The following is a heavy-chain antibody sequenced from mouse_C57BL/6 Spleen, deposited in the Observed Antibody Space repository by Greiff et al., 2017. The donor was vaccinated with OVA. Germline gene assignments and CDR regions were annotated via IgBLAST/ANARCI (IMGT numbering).Heavy chain of an antibody. CDR3: ARGATVVANYAMDY. J-gene: IGHJ4*01. CDR1: GFTFSDYG. CDR2: ISSGSSTI. V-gene: IGHV5-17*01. Sequence: EVKLVESGGGLEKPGGSLKLSCAASGFTFSDYGMHWVRQAPEKGLEWVAYISSGSSTIYYADTVKGRFTISRDNAKNTLFLQMTSLRSEDTAMYYCARGATVVANYAMDYWGQGTSVTVSS. D-gene: IGHD1-1*01.